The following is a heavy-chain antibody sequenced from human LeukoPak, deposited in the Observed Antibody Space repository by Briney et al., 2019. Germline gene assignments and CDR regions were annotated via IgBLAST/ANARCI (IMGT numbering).Heavy chain of an antibody. J-gene: IGHJ6*03. CDR3: ARCGQYCGSTSCYRLYYYYMDV. CDR2: IKQDGSEK. V-gene: IGHV3-7*01. D-gene: IGHD2-2*01. Sequence: QPGGSLRLSCAASGFTFSSYWMSWVRQAPGKGLEWVANIKQDGSEKYYVDSVKGRFTISRDNAKNSLYLQMNSLRAEDTAVYYCARCGQYCGSTSCYRLYYYYMDVWGKGTTVTVSS. CDR1: GFTFSSYW.